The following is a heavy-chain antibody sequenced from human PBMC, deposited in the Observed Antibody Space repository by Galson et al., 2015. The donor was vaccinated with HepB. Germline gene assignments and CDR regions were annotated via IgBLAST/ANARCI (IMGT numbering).Heavy chain of an antibody. CDR1: GFTFSGSA. Sequence: SLRLSCAASGFTFSGSAMHWVRQASGKGLEWVGRVGSKAHNYATAYVASVKGRFTISRDDSKSTAYLQMNSLKTEDTAVYYCTRLGDLSGYSSKWGQGTLVTISS. CDR3: TRLGDLSGYSSK. CDR2: VGSKAHNYAT. V-gene: IGHV3-73*01. J-gene: IGHJ4*02. D-gene: IGHD6-13*01.